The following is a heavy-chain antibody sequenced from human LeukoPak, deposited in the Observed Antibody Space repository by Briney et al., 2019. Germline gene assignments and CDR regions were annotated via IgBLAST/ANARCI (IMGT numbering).Heavy chain of an antibody. V-gene: IGHV3-30*18. D-gene: IGHD2-2*01. Sequence: PGRSLRLSCAASGFTFSSYGMHWVRQAPGKGLEWAAVISYDGSNKYYADSVKGRFTISRDNSKNTLYLQMNSLRAEDTAVYYCAKDRRIIVVVPAAINYYYGMDVWGKGTTVTVSS. CDR3: AKDRRIIVVVPAAINYYYGMDV. CDR2: ISYDGSNK. CDR1: GFTFSSYG. J-gene: IGHJ6*04.